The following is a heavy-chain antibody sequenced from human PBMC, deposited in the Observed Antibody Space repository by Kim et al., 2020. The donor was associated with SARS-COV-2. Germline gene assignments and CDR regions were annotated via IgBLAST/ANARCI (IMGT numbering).Heavy chain of an antibody. D-gene: IGHD1-26*01. Sequence: GGSLRLSWAASGFTFSSYWMHWVRQAPGKGLVWVSRINSDGSSTSYADSVKGRFTISRDNAKNTLYLQMNSLRAEDTAVYYCARAGGGLQDRSNKKYYYYYGMDVWGQGTTVTVSS. CDR1: GFTFSSYW. V-gene: IGHV3-74*01. CDR3: ARAGGGLQDRSNKKYYYYYGMDV. J-gene: IGHJ6*02. CDR2: INSDGSST.